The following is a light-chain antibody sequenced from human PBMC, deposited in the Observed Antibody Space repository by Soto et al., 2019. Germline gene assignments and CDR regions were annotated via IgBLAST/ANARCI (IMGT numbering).Light chain of an antibody. Sequence: QPVLIQPPSASGTPGQRVSISCSGTNSNIGGNYVYWYQHVPGKAPKLLISLNNQRPSGVPDRFSGSKSGTSASLAISGLRSEDEAHYYCAAWDDSLSGPVFGGGTKLTVL. V-gene: IGLV1-47*02. CDR3: AAWDDSLSGPV. J-gene: IGLJ2*01. CDR1: NSNIGGNY. CDR2: LNN.